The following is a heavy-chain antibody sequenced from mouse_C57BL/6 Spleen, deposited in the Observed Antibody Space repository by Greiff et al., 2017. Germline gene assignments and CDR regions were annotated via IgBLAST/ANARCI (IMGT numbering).Heavy chain of an antibody. V-gene: IGHV1-82*01. CDR2: IYPGDGDT. Sequence: VKLMESGPELVKPGASVKISCKASGYAFSSSWMNWVKQRPGKGLEWIGRIYPGDGDTNYNGKFKGKATLTADKSSSTAYMQLSSLTSEDSAVYICARSGYGGFYFDYWGQGTTLTVSS. CDR1: GYAFSSSW. D-gene: IGHD2-2*01. J-gene: IGHJ2*01. CDR3: ARSGYGGFYFDY.